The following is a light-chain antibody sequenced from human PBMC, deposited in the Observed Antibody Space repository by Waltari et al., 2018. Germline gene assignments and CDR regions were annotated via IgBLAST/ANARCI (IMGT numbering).Light chain of an antibody. CDR3: QQYVNYWT. J-gene: IGKJ1*01. CDR2: EAS. Sequence: DIQMTQSPSTLSASVGDRVTITCRASQSVNRWLAWYQPKPGKAPELLIYEASSLESVVPSRFSGSGSGKEFTLTISSLQPDDFGTYYCQQYVNYWTFGQGTKVEIK. V-gene: IGKV1-5*03. CDR1: QSVNRW.